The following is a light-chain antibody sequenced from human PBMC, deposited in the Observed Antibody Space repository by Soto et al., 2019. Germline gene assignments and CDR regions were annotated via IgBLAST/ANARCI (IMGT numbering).Light chain of an antibody. CDR3: QQYGDWPLT. Sequence: EIVLTQSPATLSVSPGERATLSCRASQSVGSNFAWYQQKPGQAPRLLIFASSTRATGVPARFSGSGSGTEFTLTISSLQSEDFAVYYCQQYGDWPLTFGGGAKGEIE. CDR1: QSVGSN. V-gene: IGKV3-15*01. J-gene: IGKJ4*01. CDR2: ASS.